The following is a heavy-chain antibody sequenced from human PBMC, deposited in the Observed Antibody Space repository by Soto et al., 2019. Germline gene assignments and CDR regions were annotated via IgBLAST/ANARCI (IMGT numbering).Heavy chain of an antibody. Sequence: QVQLVESGGGVVQPGRSLRLSCAASGFTFSSYGMHWVRQAPGKGLEWVAVIWYDGSNKYYADSVKGRFTISRDNSKNTLYLQMSSLRAEDTAVYYCAREALYSSPDGMDVWGQGTTVTVSS. V-gene: IGHV3-33*01. CDR1: GFTFSSYG. CDR3: AREALYSSPDGMDV. D-gene: IGHD6-13*01. J-gene: IGHJ6*02. CDR2: IWYDGSNK.